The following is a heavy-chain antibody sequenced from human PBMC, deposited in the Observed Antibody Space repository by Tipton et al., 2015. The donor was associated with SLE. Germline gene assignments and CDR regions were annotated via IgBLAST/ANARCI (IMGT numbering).Heavy chain of an antibody. CDR3: ARSVAAAGRTEWFAP. D-gene: IGHD6-13*01. V-gene: IGHV4-31*03. CDR1: GGSITSGGNY. J-gene: IGHJ5*02. Sequence: LRLSCNVSGGSITSGGNYWSWIRQHPGKGLEWIGYIGYSGTTYYNPSLKSRVTISADMSKNQFSLKVTSVTAADTAVYYCARSVAAAGRTEWFAPWGQGTLVTVSS. CDR2: IGYSGTT.